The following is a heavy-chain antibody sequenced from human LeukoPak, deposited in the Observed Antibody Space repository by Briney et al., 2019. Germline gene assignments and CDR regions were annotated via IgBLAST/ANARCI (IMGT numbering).Heavy chain of an antibody. CDR2: IGGSGGST. V-gene: IGHV3-23*01. CDR1: GFTFSTYA. CDR3: VREGSIVGATGAFDI. J-gene: IGHJ3*02. Sequence: GGSLRLSCAASGFTFSTYAMRWVRQAPGKGLEWVSAIGGSGGSTYYADSVKGRFTISRDNSKNTLYLQMNSLRAEDTAVYYCVREGSIVGATGAFDIWGQGTMVTVSS. D-gene: IGHD1-26*01.